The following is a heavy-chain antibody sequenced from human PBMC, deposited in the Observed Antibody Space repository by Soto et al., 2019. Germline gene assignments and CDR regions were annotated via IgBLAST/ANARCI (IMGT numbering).Heavy chain of an antibody. V-gene: IGHV3-30*18. Sequence: QVQLVESGGGVVQPGRSLRLSCAASGFTFSSYGMHWVRQAPGKGLEWVAVISYDGSNKYYADSVKGRFTISRDNSKNTLYLQMNSLRAEDTAVYYRAKVPRGAPRGERYYYYGMDVWGQGTTVTVSS. CDR3: AKVPRGAPRGERYYYYGMDV. CDR1: GFTFSSYG. D-gene: IGHD3-16*01. J-gene: IGHJ6*02. CDR2: ISYDGSNK.